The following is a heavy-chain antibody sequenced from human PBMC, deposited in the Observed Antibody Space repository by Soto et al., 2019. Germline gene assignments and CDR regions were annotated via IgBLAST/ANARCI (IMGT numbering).Heavy chain of an antibody. CDR1: GFTFSSYA. CDR2: ISGSGGST. J-gene: IGHJ4*02. Sequence: EVQLLESGGGLVQPGGSLRLSCAASGFTFSSYAMNWVRQAPGKGLDWVSAISGSGGSTYYADSVKGRFTISRDNSKNTLYLQMNSLRAEDTAVYYCAKDRGLHYSSGSFDYWGQGTLVTVSS. CDR3: AKDRGLHYSSGSFDY. D-gene: IGHD6-19*01. V-gene: IGHV3-23*01.